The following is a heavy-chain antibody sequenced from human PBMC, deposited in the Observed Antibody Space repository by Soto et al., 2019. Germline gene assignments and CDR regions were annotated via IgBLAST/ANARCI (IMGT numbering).Heavy chain of an antibody. D-gene: IGHD5-12*01. J-gene: IGHJ4*02. Sequence: GGSLRLSCSASGFTFSSYAMHWVRQAPGKGLEYVSAISSNGGSTCYADSVKGRFTISRDNSKNTLYLQMSSLRAEDTAVYYCVKDPSSVLVATFDYWGQGTLVTAPQ. CDR3: VKDPSSVLVATFDY. V-gene: IGHV3-64D*06. CDR1: GFTFSSYA. CDR2: ISSNGGST.